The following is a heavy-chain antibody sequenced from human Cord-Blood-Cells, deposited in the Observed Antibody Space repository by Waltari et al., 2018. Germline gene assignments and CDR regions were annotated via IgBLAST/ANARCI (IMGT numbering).Heavy chain of an antibody. CDR1: GGSFSGYY. D-gene: IGHD6-13*01. V-gene: IGHV4-34*01. Sequence: QVQLQQRGAGLLKPSETLSLTCAVYGGSFSGYYWSLIGQPPGKGLEWSREINHSGSTNYNPARKSRVTRSVDTSKNQFSLKRSSVTAADTAVYYCARNIAAAGRRSDYWGQGTLVTVSS. J-gene: IGHJ4*02. CDR2: INHSGST. CDR3: ARNIAAAGRRSDY.